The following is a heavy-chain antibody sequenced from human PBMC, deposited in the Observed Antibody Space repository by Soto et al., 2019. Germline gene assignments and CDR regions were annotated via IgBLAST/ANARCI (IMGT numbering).Heavy chain of an antibody. CDR1: GGSISSISYH. CDR3: ARYKSNYYYGMDV. J-gene: IGHJ6*02. D-gene: IGHD1-20*01. CDR2: IYYSRNT. Sequence: SETLSLTCTVSGGSISSISYHWGWIHQPPGKGLEWIGYIYYSRNTNYNPSLKSRVTISVDTSKNQFSLKLSSVTAADTAVYYCARYKSNYYYGMDVWGQGTTVTVSS. V-gene: IGHV4-39*07.